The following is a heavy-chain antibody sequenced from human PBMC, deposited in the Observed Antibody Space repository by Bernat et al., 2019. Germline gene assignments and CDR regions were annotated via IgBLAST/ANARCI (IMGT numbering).Heavy chain of an antibody. CDR2: MSYDGSNK. Sequence: QVQLVESGGGVVQPGRSLRLSCAASGFTFSTYAMHWVRQAPGKGLEWVAVMSYDGSNKYYADSVKGRFTISRDNSKNTLYLQMNSLRAEDTAVYYCARESITAMAEYGMDVWGQGTTVTVSS. V-gene: IGHV3-30*03. CDR1: GFTFSTYA. D-gene: IGHD5-18*01. CDR3: ARESITAMAEYGMDV. J-gene: IGHJ6*02.